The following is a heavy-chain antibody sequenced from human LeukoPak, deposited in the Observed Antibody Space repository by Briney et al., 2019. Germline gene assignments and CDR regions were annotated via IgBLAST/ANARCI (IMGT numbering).Heavy chain of an antibody. Sequence: GGSLRLSCAASGFTFSSHAMSWVRQAPGKGLEWVSAIGHDVVSTYYAESVKGRFTISRDNSKNTLYLQMNSLRAEDTATYYCARDSPLLTVWGQGTLVTVSS. D-gene: IGHD3-9*01. CDR1: GFTFSSHA. CDR3: ARDSPLLTV. J-gene: IGHJ4*02. V-gene: IGHV3-23*01. CDR2: IGHDVVST.